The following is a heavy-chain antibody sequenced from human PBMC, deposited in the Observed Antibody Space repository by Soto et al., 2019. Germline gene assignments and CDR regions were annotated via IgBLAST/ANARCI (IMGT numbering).Heavy chain of an antibody. Sequence: GASVKVSCKASGYTFTSYGISWVRQAPGQGLEWMGWISAYNGNTNYAQKLQGRVTTTTDTSTSTAYMELRSLRSDDTAVYYCARDSSYGYGDYYYYGMDVWGQGTTVTVS. J-gene: IGHJ6*02. CDR1: GYTFTSYG. CDR2: ISAYNGNT. CDR3: ARDSSYGYGDYYYYGMDV. V-gene: IGHV1-18*01. D-gene: IGHD5-18*01.